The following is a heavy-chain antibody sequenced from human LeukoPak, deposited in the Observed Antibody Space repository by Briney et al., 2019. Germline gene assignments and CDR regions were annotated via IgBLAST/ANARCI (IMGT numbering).Heavy chain of an antibody. CDR3: ARRNPYYDSSGYPFDY. CDR1: GGSISRYY. Sequence: PSETLSLTCTVSGGSISRYYWSWIRQPPGKGLEWIGYIYYSGSTNYNPSLKSRVTISVDTSKNQFSLKLSSVTAADTAVYYCARRNPYYDSSGYPFDYWGQGTLVTVSS. CDR2: IYYSGST. V-gene: IGHV4-59*08. J-gene: IGHJ4*02. D-gene: IGHD3-22*01.